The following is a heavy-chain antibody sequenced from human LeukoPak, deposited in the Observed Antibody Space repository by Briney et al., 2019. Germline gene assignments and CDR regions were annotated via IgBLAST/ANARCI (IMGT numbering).Heavy chain of an antibody. CDR1: GFTFSSYG. CDR2: IRYDGSNK. V-gene: IGHV3-30*02. CDR3: AKTDWYIGGLQIAAGAHYYYYYMDV. J-gene: IGHJ6*03. Sequence: GGSLRLSCAASGFTFSSYGMHWVRQAPGKGLEWVAFIRYDGSNKYYADSVKGGFTISRDNSKNTLYLKMNSLRDEDTAVYYCAKTDWYIGGLQIAAGAHYYYYYMDVWGKGTTVTVSS. D-gene: IGHD6-13*01.